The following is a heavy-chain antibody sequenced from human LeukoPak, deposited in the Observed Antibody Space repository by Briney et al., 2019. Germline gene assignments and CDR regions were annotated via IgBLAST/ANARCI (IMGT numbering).Heavy chain of an antibody. CDR3: ARDLRDSSGWFYYYYMDV. V-gene: IGHV3-7*01. D-gene: IGHD6-19*01. CDR2: INQDGTEK. CDR1: GFTFSSNW. J-gene: IGHJ6*03. Sequence: GGSLRLSCAASGFTFSSNWMSWVRQAPGKGLGLVANINQDGTEKDYVDSVKGRFTISRDNAKNSLYLQMNSLRAEDTAVYYCARDLRDSSGWFYYYYMDVWGKGTTVTVSS.